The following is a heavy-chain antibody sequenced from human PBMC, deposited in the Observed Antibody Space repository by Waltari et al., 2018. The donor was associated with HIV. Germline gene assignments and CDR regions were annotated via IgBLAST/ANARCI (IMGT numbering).Heavy chain of an antibody. D-gene: IGHD6-6*01. CDR1: ADTFNSYA. Sequence: QDQLVQSGAEVRKPGSSVKVSCKAPADTFNSYALNWVRQAPGQGPEWLGRIIPALGSTNYAPRFRGRVTITADKSTTTAYMELSRLTSEDTAVYFCARAGLRQLGRPYYYGLDVWGQGTTVTVSS. V-gene: IGHV1-69*04. J-gene: IGHJ6*02. CDR3: ARAGLRQLGRPYYYGLDV. CDR2: IIPALGST.